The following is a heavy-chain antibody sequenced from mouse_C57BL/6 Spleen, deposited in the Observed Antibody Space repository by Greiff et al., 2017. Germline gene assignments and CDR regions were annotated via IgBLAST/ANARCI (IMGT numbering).Heavy chain of an antibody. D-gene: IGHD4-1*01. CDR2: INPSNGGT. CDR3: ASGGTWAWFAY. CDR1: GHTFTSYW. V-gene: IGHV1-53*01. Sequence: QVQLQQPGTELVKPGASVKLSCKASGHTFTSYWMHWVKQRPGQGLAWIGNINPSNGGTNYNEKFKSKATLTVDKSSSTAYMQHSSLTSEDSAVYYCASGGTWAWFAYWGQGTLVTVSA. J-gene: IGHJ3*01.